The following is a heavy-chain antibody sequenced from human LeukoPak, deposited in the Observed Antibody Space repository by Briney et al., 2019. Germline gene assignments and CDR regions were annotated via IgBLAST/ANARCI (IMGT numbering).Heavy chain of an antibody. CDR1: GYTFTSYY. CDR3: ARAYGSGSYSSVIRPFGNWFDP. Sequence: ASVTVSCKASGYTFTSYYMHWVRQAPGQGLEWMGIINPSGGSTSYAQKFQGRVTMTRDTSTSTVYMELSSLRSEDTAVYYCARAYGSGSYSSVIRPFGNWFDPWGQGTLVTVSS. CDR2: INPSGGST. V-gene: IGHV1-46*01. J-gene: IGHJ5*02. D-gene: IGHD3-10*01.